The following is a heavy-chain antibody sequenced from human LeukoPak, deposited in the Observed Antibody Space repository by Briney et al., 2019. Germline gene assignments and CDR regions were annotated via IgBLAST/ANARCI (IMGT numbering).Heavy chain of an antibody. CDR2: INHSGST. CDR1: GGSFSGYY. D-gene: IGHD2/OR15-2a*01. V-gene: IGHV4-34*01. CDR3: ARGVTLPYYYYMDV. J-gene: IGHJ6*03. Sequence: PSETLSLTCAVYGGSFSGYYWSWIRQPPGKGLEWIGEINHSGSTNYNPSLKSRVTISVDTSKNQFSLKLSSVTAADTAVYYCARGVTLPYYYYMDVWGKGTTVTVSS.